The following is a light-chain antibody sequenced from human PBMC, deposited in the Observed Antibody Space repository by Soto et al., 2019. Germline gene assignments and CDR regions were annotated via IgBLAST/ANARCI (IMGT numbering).Light chain of an antibody. Sequence: EIVLTQSPATLSLSPGERATLSCRASQSVYSYLAWYQQKPGQAPRLLIYDASNRATGIPVRFSGSGSGTDFTLTISSLEPADFAVYYCQQRRYWPLTFGGGTEVEIK. CDR2: DAS. J-gene: IGKJ4*01. CDR3: QQRRYWPLT. V-gene: IGKV3-11*01. CDR1: QSVYSY.